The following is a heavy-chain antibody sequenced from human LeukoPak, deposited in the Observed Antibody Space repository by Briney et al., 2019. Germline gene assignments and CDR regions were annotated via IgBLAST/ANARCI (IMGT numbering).Heavy chain of an antibody. CDR1: GGTFSSYA. Sequence: ASVKVSCKASGGTFSSYAISWVRQAPGQGLEWMGGIIPIFGTANYAQKFQGRVTITADESTSTAYMELSSLRSEDTAVYYCARAGAAAGTRKNYYYYMDVWGKGTTVTVSS. V-gene: IGHV1-69*13. CDR3: ARAGAAAGTRKNYYYYMDV. J-gene: IGHJ6*03. CDR2: IIPIFGTA. D-gene: IGHD6-13*01.